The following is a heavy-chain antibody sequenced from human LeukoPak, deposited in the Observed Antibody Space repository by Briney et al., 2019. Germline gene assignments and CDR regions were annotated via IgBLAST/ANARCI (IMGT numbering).Heavy chain of an antibody. D-gene: IGHD6-13*01. CDR1: GFTVSSNY. CDR3: AYSSSWRKFDY. V-gene: IGHV3-66*01. J-gene: IGHJ4*02. Sequence: GGSLRLSCGASGFTVSSNYMSWVRQAPGKGLEWVSVIYSGGSTYYADSVKGRFTISRDNSKNTLYLQMNSLRAKDTAVYYCAYSSSWRKFDYWGQGTLVTVSS. CDR2: IYSGGST.